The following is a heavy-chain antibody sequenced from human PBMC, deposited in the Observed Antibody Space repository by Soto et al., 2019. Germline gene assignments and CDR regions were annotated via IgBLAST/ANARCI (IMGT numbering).Heavy chain of an antibody. CDR2: ISYDGSNK. J-gene: IGHJ4*02. CDR1: GFTFSSYA. CDR3: ARALSLSTVYGDYSLVYGDY. V-gene: IGHV3-30-3*01. D-gene: IGHD4-17*01. Sequence: QVQLVESGGGVVQPGRSLRLSCAASGFTFSSYAMHWVRQAPGKGLEWVAVISYDGSNKYYADSVKGRFTISRDNSKNTLYLQMNSLRAEDTAVYYCARALSLSTVYGDYSLVYGDYWGQGTLVTVSS.